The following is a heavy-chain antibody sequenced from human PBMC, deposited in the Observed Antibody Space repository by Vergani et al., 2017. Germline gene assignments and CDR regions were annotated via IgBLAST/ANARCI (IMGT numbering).Heavy chain of an antibody. Sequence: EVQLVESGGDLVQPGGSLRLSCEVSGFTFNNYKMKWLRQAPGKGLEWIAYISSRSDTTFYADSVKGRFTISRDNAKNSLYLQMNRLRDEDTGVYYCARVAVTPPHDYYYYMDVWGKGTTVTVSS. CDR2: ISSRSDTT. J-gene: IGHJ6*03. V-gene: IGHV3-48*02. D-gene: IGHD2-15*01. CDR3: ARVAVTPPHDYYYYMDV. CDR1: GFTFNNYK.